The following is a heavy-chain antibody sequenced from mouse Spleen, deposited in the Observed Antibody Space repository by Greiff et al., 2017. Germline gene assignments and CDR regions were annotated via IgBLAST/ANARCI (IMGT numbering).Heavy chain of an antibody. D-gene: IGHD1-1*01. CDR2: ISSGGSYT. CDR1: GFTFSSYA. V-gene: IGHV5-9-1*01. CDR3: ARRYYGSSYFDV. Sequence: EVKLVESGGGLVKPGGSLKLSCAASGFTFSSYAMSWVRQTPEKRLEWVATISSGGSYTYYPDSVKGRFTISRDNAKNTLYLQMSSLRSEDTAMYYCARRYYGSSYFDVWGAGTTVTVSS. J-gene: IGHJ1*01.